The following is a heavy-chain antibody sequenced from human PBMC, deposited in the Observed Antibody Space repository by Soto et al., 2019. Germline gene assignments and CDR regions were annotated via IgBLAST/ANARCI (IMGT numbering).Heavy chain of an antibody. CDR2: IYWDDDK. CDR1: GFSLSTSGVG. V-gene: IGHV2-5*02. Sequence: QITLKESGATLVKPTQTLTLTCTFSGFSLSTSGVGVGWIRPPPGKALEWLALIYWDDDKRYTPSLKTTLTITNDTSKSQVALTLTNMDPVDTATYDCAHAYCSSTSGLACFAYWGQGTLVTVSS. D-gene: IGHD2-2*01. CDR3: AHAYCSSTSGLACFAY. J-gene: IGHJ4*02.